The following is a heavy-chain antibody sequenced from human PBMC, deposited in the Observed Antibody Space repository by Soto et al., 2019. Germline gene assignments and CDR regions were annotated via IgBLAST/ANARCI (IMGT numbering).Heavy chain of an antibody. CDR1: GITFSRYS. Sequence: GGSLRLSCTASGITFSRYSMNWVRQAPGKGLEWVASISSASNDITYADSVKGRFIISRDNAKNSLFLQMNDLRPEDTALYYCARVAYWGQGTLVTVSS. J-gene: IGHJ4*02. CDR2: ISSASNDI. CDR3: ARVAY. V-gene: IGHV3-21*06.